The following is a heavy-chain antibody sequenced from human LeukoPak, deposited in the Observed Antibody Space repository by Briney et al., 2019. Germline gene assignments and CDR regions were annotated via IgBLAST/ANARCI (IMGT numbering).Heavy chain of an antibody. CDR1: GGSFSGYY. D-gene: IGHD3-10*01. Sequence: SETLSLTCAVYGGSFSGYYWSWIRQPPGKGLEWIGEINHSGSTNYNPSLKSRVTISVDTSKNQFSLKLSSVTAADTAVYYCARGRITMVRGVRLRGNWFDPWGQGTLVTVSS. CDR3: ARGRITMVRGVRLRGNWFDP. CDR2: INHSGST. J-gene: IGHJ5*02. V-gene: IGHV4-34*01.